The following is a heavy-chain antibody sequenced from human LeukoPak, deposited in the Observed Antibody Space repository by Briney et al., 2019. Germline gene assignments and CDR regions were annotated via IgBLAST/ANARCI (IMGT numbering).Heavy chain of an antibody. J-gene: IGHJ4*02. V-gene: IGHV4-59*01. CDR1: GGSISSYY. D-gene: IGHD3-10*01. CDR2: IYYSGST. CDR3: ARVTRGYFDY. Sequence: SETLSLTCTVSGGSISSYYWSWIRQPPGKGLEWIGYIYYSGSTNYNPSLKSRVTISVDTSKNQFSLKLSSVTAADTAVYYSARVTRGYFDYWGQGTLVTVSS.